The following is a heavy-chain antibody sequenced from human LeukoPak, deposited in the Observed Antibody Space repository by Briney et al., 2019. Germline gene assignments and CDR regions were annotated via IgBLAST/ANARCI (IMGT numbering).Heavy chain of an antibody. D-gene: IGHD3-10*01. CDR3: ARDRVWFGESYYFDY. CDR2: INTSTGNP. J-gene: IGHJ4*02. V-gene: IGHV7-4-1*02. Sequence: GASVKVSCKASGYTFTSYAMNWVRQAPGQGLEWMGWINTSTGNPTYAQGFTGRFVFSLDTSVSTAYLQISSLKAEDTAVYYCARDRVWFGESYYFDYWGQGTLVTVSS. CDR1: GYTFTSYA.